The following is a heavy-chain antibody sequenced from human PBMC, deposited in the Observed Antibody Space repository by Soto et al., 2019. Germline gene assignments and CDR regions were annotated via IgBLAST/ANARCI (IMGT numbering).Heavy chain of an antibody. CDR3: GRDPGGTDFAEWTNYFDY. D-gene: IGHD3-3*01. CDR2: ISYDGINK. V-gene: IGHV3-30-3*01. CDR1: GFTFSSYA. Sequence: QVQLVESGGGVVQPGRSLRLSCAASGFTFSSYAMHWVRQAPGKGLEWVAVISYDGINKYYADSVKGRFTLSRDNSKNPLYLQMNSRKTEDTPVYYGGRDPGGTDFAEWTNYFDYWGQGTLVTVSS. J-gene: IGHJ4*02.